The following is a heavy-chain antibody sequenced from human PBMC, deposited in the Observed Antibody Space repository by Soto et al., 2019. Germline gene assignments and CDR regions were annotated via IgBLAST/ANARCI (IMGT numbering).Heavy chain of an antibody. CDR3: AWTPLGYCSSTSCYALDY. CDR1: GGTFSSYT. D-gene: IGHD2-2*01. CDR2: IIPILGIA. J-gene: IGHJ4*02. Sequence: SVKVSCKASGGTFSSYTISWVRQAPGQGLEWMGRIIPILGIANYAQKFQGRVTITADKSTSTAYMELSSLRSEDTAVYYCAWTPLGYCSSTSCYALDYWGQGTLVTVSS. V-gene: IGHV1-69*02.